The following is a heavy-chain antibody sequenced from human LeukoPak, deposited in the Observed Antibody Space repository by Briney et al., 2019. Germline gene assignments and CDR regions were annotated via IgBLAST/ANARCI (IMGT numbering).Heavy chain of an antibody. V-gene: IGHV1-3*01. CDR3: ARDGIAAAPPAYYGMDV. CDR1: GYTFTSYA. CDR2: INAGNGNT. Sequence: ASVKVSCKASGYTFTSYAMHWVRQAPGQRLEWMGWINAGNGNTKYSQKFQGRVTITRDTSVSTAYMELSSLRSEDTAVYYCARDGIAAAPPAYYGMDVWGQGTTVTVSS. D-gene: IGHD6-13*01. J-gene: IGHJ6*02.